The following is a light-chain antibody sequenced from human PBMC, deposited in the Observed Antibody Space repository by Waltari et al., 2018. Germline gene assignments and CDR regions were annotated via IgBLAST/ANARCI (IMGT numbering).Light chain of an antibody. J-gene: IGKJ1*01. CDR2: GAS. V-gene: IGKV3-20*01. Sequence: EIVLTQSPGTLSLSPGERATLSCRASQSVSRALAWYQQQPGQAPRLLIYGASNRATGIPDRFSGSGSGTDFSLTISSLEPEDFAVYYCQHYLRLPATFGQGTKVEIK. CDR3: QHYLRLPAT. CDR1: QSVSRA.